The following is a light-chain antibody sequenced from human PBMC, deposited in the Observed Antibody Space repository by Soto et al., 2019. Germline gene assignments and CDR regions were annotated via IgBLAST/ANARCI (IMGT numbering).Light chain of an antibody. V-gene: IGLV2-14*01. J-gene: IGLJ2*01. CDR1: SSDVGGYNY. CDR3: RSYTRSSTYVG. Sequence: QSALTQPASVSGSPGQSITISCTGTSSDVGGYNYVSWYQQHPGKAPKLMIYEVSNRPSGVSNRFSGSKSGNTASLTISGLQAEDEADYYCRSYTRSSTYVGFGGGTKLTVL. CDR2: EVS.